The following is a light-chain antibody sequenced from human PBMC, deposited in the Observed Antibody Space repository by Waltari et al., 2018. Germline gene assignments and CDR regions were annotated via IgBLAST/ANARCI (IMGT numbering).Light chain of an antibody. CDR3: QQRSNWPLT. CDR2: GAS. J-gene: IGKJ4*01. V-gene: IGKV3-11*01. Sequence: DIVLTQSPATLSLSPGERATPSCGASQSVRNYLPWYQHKPGQAPRLLIYGASNRATGIPARFSGSGSGTDFTLTISSLEPEDFAVYYCQQRSNWPLTFGGGTKVEIK. CDR1: QSVRNY.